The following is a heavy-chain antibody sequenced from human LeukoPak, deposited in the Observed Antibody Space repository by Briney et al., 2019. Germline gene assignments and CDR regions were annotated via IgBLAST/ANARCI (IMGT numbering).Heavy chain of an antibody. CDR2: IYTSGGT. D-gene: IGHD4-23*01. Sequence: SETLSLTCTVSGGSISSGSYYWSWIRQPAGKGLEWIGRIYTSGGTNYNPSLKSRVTISVDTSKNQFSLKLTSVTAADTAIYYCARALLPNNGGNDREFDYWGQGTLVTVAS. J-gene: IGHJ4*02. CDR1: GGSISSGSYY. V-gene: IGHV4-61*02. CDR3: ARALLPNNGGNDREFDY.